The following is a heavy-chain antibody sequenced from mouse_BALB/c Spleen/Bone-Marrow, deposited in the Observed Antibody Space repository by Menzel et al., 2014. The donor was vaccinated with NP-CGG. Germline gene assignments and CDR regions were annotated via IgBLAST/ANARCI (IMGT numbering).Heavy chain of an antibody. CDR1: GYTFTSYF. CDR3: AYYRYDEYFDV. J-gene: IGHJ1*01. CDR2: IYPGDGST. V-gene: IGHV1S56*01. Sequence: QVHVKQSGPELVKPGASVKVSCKASGYTFTSYFIHWVKQRPGQGLEWIGWIYPGDGSTKYNEKFKVKTTLTADKSSSTAYMFLSSLTSEDSAIYFCAYYRYDEYFDVWGAGTTVTVSS. D-gene: IGHD2-14*01.